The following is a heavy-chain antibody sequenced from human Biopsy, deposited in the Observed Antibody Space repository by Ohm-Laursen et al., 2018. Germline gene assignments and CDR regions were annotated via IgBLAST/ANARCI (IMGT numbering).Heavy chain of an antibody. V-gene: IGHV1-69*06. CDR1: GGTFSNYA. J-gene: IGHJ6*01. CDR2: IIPVSGKA. CDR3: ASSSYCGRTTCYQNYGMDV. D-gene: IGHD2-2*01. Sequence: GSSVKVSCKASGGTFSNYAISWVRQAPGQGLEWLGWIIPVSGKANYAQKFQGRVTITADKPTSTDYMELSSLISEDTSLYYCASSSYCGRTTCYQNYGMDVWGQGTTVTVSS.